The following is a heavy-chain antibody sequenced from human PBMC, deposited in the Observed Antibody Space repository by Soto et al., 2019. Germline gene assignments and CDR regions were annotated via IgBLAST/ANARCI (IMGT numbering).Heavy chain of an antibody. CDR2: IYYSGST. D-gene: IGHD3-3*01. Sequence: SETLSLTCTVSGGSISSYYWSWIRQPPGKGLEWIGYIYYSGSTNYNPSLKSRVTISVDTSKNQFSLKLSSVTAADTAVYYCARTEPYYDFWSGYAHRYYYYGMDVWGQGTTVT. J-gene: IGHJ6*02. CDR3: ARTEPYYDFWSGYAHRYYYYGMDV. CDR1: GGSISSYY. V-gene: IGHV4-59*01.